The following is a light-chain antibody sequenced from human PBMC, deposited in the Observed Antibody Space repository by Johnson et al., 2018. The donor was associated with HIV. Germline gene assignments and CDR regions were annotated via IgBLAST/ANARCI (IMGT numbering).Light chain of an antibody. CDR3: GTWDSSLSAGGV. J-gene: IGLJ1*01. V-gene: IGLV1-51*01. CDR2: DNN. Sequence: HSVLTQPPSVSAAPGQKVTISCSGSSSNIGNNFVSWYQQFPGTAPKLLIYDNNKRPSGIPDLFSGSKSGTSATLGITGLQTGDEADYYCGTWDSSLSAGGVFGTGTKVTVL. CDR1: SSNIGNNF.